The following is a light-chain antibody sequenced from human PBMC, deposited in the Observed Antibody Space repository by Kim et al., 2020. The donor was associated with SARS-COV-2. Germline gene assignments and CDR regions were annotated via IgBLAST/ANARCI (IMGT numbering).Light chain of an antibody. Sequence: IVLTQSPGTLSLSSGERATLSCRASQSLNNNYLAWYQQKPGQAPRLLIYGASRRATGIPDRFSDSGSGTDFILTITIVEPEDFAVYYCQQYDSSPKTFGQGTKVDIK. V-gene: IGKV3-20*01. CDR3: QQYDSSPKT. CDR2: GAS. J-gene: IGKJ1*01. CDR1: QSLNNNY.